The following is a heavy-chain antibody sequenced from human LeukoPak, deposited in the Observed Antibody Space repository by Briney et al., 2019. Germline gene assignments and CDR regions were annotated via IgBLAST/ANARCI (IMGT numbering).Heavy chain of an antibody. V-gene: IGHV3-66*01. CDR3: ARAIGVVDCNDKGRKPYYFDS. D-gene: IGHD2/OR15-2a*01. J-gene: IGHJ4*02. CDR1: GFAVRSAF. Sequence: GGSLRLSCAASGFAVRSAFMNWVRQAPGKGLEWVSLLSSGGHTFYADSLKGRFTLARDDSENKLYLQMSSLRAEDTAVYFCARAIGVVDCNDKGRKPYYFDSWGQGTLVSVSS. CDR2: LSSGGHT.